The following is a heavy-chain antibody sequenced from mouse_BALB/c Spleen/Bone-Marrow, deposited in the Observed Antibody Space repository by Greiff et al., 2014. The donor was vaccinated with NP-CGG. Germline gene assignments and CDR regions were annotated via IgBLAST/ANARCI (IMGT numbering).Heavy chain of an antibody. CDR2: IDPYYGGT. CDR1: GYSFTAYN. V-gene: IGHV1-39*01. J-gene: IGHJ1*01. Sequence: VQLQQSGPELEKPGASVKISCKASGYSFTAYNMNWVKQSNGKSLEWIGSIDPYYGGTSYNQKFKGKATLTVDKSSSTAYMQLKNLTSEDSAVYYCTRDDSPYWYFDLWGAGTTVTVSS. D-gene: IGHD2-4*01. CDR3: TRDDSPYWYFDL.